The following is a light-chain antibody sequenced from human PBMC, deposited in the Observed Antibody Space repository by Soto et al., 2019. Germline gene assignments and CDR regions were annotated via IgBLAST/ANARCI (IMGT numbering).Light chain of an antibody. CDR2: GAS. Sequence: EIVLTQSPGTLSLSPGERATLSCRASQSVRSSYLAWYQQKPGQTPRLLIYGASSRATGIPDRFSGGGSGTDFTLTISRLEPEDFAVYYCQQCGSSPRTFGQGTKVEIQ. V-gene: IGKV3-20*01. J-gene: IGKJ1*01. CDR3: QQCGSSPRT. CDR1: QSVRSSY.